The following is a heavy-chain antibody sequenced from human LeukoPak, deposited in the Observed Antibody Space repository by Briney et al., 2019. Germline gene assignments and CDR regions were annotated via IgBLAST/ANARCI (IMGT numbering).Heavy chain of an antibody. V-gene: IGHV1-18*01. Sequence: ASVKVSCKASGYTFTSYGISWVRQAPGQGLEWMGWISAYNGNTNYAQKLQGRVTMTTDTSTSTAYMELRSLRSDDTAVYYCARGPSPRVAARLDYFDYWGQGTLVTVSS. D-gene: IGHD6-6*01. CDR3: ARGPSPRVAARLDYFDY. J-gene: IGHJ4*02. CDR2: ISAYNGNT. CDR1: GYTFTSYG.